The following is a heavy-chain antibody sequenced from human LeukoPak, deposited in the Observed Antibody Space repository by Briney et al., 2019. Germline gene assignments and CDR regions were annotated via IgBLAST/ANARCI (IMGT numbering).Heavy chain of an antibody. CDR1: GFTFSNAW. J-gene: IGHJ4*02. CDR3: TKGLWAGVSAARD. D-gene: IGHD2-8*01. V-gene: IGHV3-66*01. CDR2: IYTSGST. Sequence: GGSLRLSCAASGFTFSNAWMSWVRQAPGKGLEWVSVIYTSGSTYYADSVKGRFTISRDNSQNTLYLQMNSLRAEDTAVYYCTKGLWAGVSAARDWGQGALVTVSS.